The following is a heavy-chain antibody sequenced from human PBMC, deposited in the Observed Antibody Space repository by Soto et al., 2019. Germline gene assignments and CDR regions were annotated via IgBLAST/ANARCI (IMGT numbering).Heavy chain of an antibody. D-gene: IGHD2-2*01. CDR3: ARSTGVVAAAGYYYYSMDV. CDR2: IIPILGIA. J-gene: IGHJ6*03. V-gene: IGHV1-69*02. Sequence: QVQLVQSGAEVKKPGSSVKVSCKASGGTFSSYTISWVRQAPGQGLEWMGRIIPILGIANYAQKVQGRVTITADKSTSTAYTDLSSLTSKDTAVYYCARSTGVVAAAGYYYYSMDVWGKGTTVTVSS. CDR1: GGTFSSYT.